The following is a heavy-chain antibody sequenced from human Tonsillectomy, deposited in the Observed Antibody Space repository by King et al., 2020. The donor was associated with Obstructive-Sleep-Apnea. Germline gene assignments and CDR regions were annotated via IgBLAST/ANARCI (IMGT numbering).Heavy chain of an antibody. D-gene: IGHD2/OR15-2a*01. CDR1: GYSFSTYW. J-gene: IGHJ6*02. CDR3: ARHLKESLRGYYYGLDV. Sequence: QLVQSGAEVKKPGESLKISCKGSGYSFSTYWVAWVRQMPGKGLKWMGFIYPDDSDTRYSPSFQGHLTISADKSSGTAYLQWSGLKASDTAIYYCARHLKESLRGYYYGLDVWGQGTTVTVAS. CDR2: IYPDDSDT. V-gene: IGHV5-51*01.